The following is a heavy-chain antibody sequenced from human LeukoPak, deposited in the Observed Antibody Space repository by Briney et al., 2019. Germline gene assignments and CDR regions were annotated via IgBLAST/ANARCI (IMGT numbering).Heavy chain of an antibody. CDR1: GFTFSSYE. V-gene: IGHV3-48*03. D-gene: IGHD4-23*01. CDR2: ISSSGSTI. CDR3: ARTTVGIPLDD. Sequence: PGGSLRLSCAASGFTFSSYEMNWVRQAPGKGLEWVSYISSSGSTIYYADSVKGRFTISRDNAKNSLYLQMNSLRAEDTAVYYCARTTVGIPLDDWGQGTLVTVSS. J-gene: IGHJ4*02.